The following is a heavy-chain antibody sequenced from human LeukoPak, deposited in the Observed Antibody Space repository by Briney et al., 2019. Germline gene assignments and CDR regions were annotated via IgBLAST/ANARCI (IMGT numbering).Heavy chain of an antibody. V-gene: IGHV5-51*01. CDR3: ARPYYYDSSGYYPDAFDI. J-gene: IGHJ3*02. Sequence: GESLKISCKGSGYSFTSYWFGWVRQMPGKGLEWMGIIYPGDSDTRYSPSFQGQVTISADKSISTAYLQWSSLKASDTAMYYCARPYYYDSSGYYPDAFDIWGQGTMVTVSS. CDR2: IYPGDSDT. D-gene: IGHD3-22*01. CDR1: GYSFTSYW.